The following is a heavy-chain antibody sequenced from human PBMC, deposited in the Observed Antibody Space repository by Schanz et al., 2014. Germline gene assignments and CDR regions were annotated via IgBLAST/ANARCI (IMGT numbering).Heavy chain of an antibody. J-gene: IGHJ3*02. CDR2: ISSSSSYI. CDR1: GFTFSGYA. D-gene: IGHD5-12*01. Sequence: AQLVESGGGVVRPGGSLRISCAASGFTFSGYAMNWVRQAPGKGLEWVSSISSSSSYISYADSVKGRFTISRDNAKNSLYLQMNSLRAEDTAVYYCAGAVATIRADSFDIWGQGTMVAVSS. V-gene: IGHV3-21*01. CDR3: AGAVATIRADSFDI.